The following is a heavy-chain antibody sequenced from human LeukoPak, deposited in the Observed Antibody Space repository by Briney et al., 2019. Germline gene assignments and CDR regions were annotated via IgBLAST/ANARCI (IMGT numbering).Heavy chain of an antibody. Sequence: GGSLRLSCAASGFSFSSYNMNWVRQTPGKGLEWVSSITSSSTYTFYADSVKGRFTISRDNARNSLYLQMNSLRAEDTAVYYCAKDPDCTSGTCYTFFDYWGQGTLVTVSS. CDR1: GFSFSSYN. V-gene: IGHV3-21*04. J-gene: IGHJ4*02. CDR3: AKDPDCTSGTCYTFFDY. CDR2: ITSSSTYT. D-gene: IGHD2-8*01.